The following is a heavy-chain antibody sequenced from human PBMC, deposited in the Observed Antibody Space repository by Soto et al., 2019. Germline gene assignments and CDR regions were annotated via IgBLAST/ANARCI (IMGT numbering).Heavy chain of an antibody. CDR2: IDWDDDK. J-gene: IGHJ6*03. CDR1: GFSRSTSGKC. Sequence: SGPTLVNPTQTLTLTCTFSGFSRSTSGKCVSWIRQPPGKALEWLARIDWDDDKYYSTSLKTRLTISKDTSKNQVVLTMTNMDPVDTATYYCARTTWTPPPGHYYYYYMDVWGKGTTVTVSS. D-gene: IGHD1-1*01. CDR3: ARTTWTPPPGHYYYYYMDV. V-gene: IGHV2-70*11.